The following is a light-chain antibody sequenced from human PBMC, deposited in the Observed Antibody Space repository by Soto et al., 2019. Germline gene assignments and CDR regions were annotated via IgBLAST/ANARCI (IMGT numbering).Light chain of an antibody. CDR1: QSISSW. CDR2: DAP. Sequence: IDMTQNKSTLSASIGHSVTITCRASQSISSWLDWYQQKQGKAPKLLIYDAPSLESGVPSRFSGSGYGTEFNLTISSLQTDDFATYYCQQYNSYSETFGQGTKVDIK. CDR3: QQYNSYSET. V-gene: IGKV1-5*01. J-gene: IGKJ1*01.